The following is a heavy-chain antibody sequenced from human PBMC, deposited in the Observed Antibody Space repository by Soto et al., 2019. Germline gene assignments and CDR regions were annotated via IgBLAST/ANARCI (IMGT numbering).Heavy chain of an antibody. J-gene: IGHJ4*02. CDR3: ARNILGGNNEY. Sequence: ASVKVSCKASGYTFTNHAIHWVRQAPGQGLEWMGWINAGKGDTKYPQRFQGRVTITRDTSASTAYMELSSLRSEDTAVYYCARNILGGNNEYWGPGTLVTVSS. V-gene: IGHV1-3*01. CDR2: INAGKGDT. D-gene: IGHD3-9*01. CDR1: GYTFTNHA.